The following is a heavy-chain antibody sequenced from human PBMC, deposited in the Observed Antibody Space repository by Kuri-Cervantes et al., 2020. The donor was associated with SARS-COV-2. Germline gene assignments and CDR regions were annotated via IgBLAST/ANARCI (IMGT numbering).Heavy chain of an antibody. Sequence: GESLKISCAASGFTFSSYSMNWVRQAPGKGLEWVSGINWDGGSTGYADSVKGRFTISRDNAKNTLYLQMNSLRAEDTAVYYCARVKTSGSYYGGYDAFDIWGQGTMVTVSS. D-gene: IGHD1-26*01. CDR3: ARVKTSGSYYGGYDAFDI. CDR1: GFTFSSYS. J-gene: IGHJ3*02. V-gene: IGHV3-20*04. CDR2: INWDGGST.